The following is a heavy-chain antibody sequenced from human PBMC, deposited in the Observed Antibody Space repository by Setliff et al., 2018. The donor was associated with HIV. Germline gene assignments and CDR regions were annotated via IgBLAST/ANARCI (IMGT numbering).Heavy chain of an antibody. CDR1: GFTFRSFA. CDR2: ISGSGVNI. D-gene: IGHD6-13*01. Sequence: LRLSCAATGFTFRSFAMMWVRQAPGKGLEWVSGISGSGVNILYTDSVKGRFTISRDNSKNTLYLQMNSLSAEDTAVYYCTKGPRFASSTYYFDYWGQGTLVTVSS. J-gene: IGHJ4*02. CDR3: TKGPRFASSTYYFDY. V-gene: IGHV3-23*01.